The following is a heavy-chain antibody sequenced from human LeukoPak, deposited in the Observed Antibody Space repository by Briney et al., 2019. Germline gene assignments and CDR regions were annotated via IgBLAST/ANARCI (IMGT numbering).Heavy chain of an antibody. CDR1: GYTFTGYY. D-gene: IGHD3-10*01. Sequence: GSVKVSCKASGYTFTGYYMHWVRQAPGQGREWMGWINPNSGGTNYVQKLQGRVTMTRDTSISTAYMELSRLRSDDTAVYYCARDRDDYGSGYVWGKGTTVTISS. J-gene: IGHJ6*04. CDR2: INPNSGGT. CDR3: ARDRDDYGSGYV. V-gene: IGHV1-2*02.